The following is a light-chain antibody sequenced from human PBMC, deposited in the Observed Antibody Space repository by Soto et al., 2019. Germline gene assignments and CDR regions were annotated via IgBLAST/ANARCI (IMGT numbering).Light chain of an antibody. CDR1: QTVSSN. Sequence: EIVLTQSPGTLSLSPGERATLSCRASQTVSSNFLVWYQQKAGQAPRLLIYGASTRATGIPARFSGSGSGTEFTLTISSLQSEDFAVDYCQQYNNWPRTFGQGTKVDIK. CDR3: QQYNNWPRT. J-gene: IGKJ1*01. CDR2: GAS. V-gene: IGKV3-15*01.